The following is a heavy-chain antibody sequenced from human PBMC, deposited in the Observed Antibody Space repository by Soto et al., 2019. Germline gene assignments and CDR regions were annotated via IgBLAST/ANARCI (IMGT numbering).Heavy chain of an antibody. CDR2: IYYSGST. J-gene: IGHJ4*02. D-gene: IGHD6-13*01. CDR3: ASAIGGYSSSWYDYFDY. V-gene: IGHV4-59*01. Sequence: PSETLSLTCTVSGGSISSYYWGWIRQPPGKGLEWIGYIYYSGSTNYNPSLKSRVTISVDTSKNQFSLKLSSVTAADTAVYYCASAIGGYSSSWYDYFDYWGQGTLVTVSS. CDR1: GGSISSYY.